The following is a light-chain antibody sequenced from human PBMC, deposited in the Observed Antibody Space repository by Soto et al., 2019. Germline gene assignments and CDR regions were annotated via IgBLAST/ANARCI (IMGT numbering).Light chain of an antibody. CDR2: GAS. CDR1: QSVSSSY. CDR3: QQDGSSDGT. J-gene: IGKJ1*01. Sequence: EIGLTQSPGTLSLSPGERATLSCRASQSVSSSYLAWYQQKPGQAPRLLIYGASSRATGISDRFSGSGSGTDLTLTIRTLEHEEFPMYYCQQDGSSDGTFGQETKVEIK. V-gene: IGKV3-20*01.